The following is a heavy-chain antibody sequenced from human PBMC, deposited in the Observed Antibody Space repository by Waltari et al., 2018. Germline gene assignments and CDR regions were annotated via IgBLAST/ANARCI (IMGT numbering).Heavy chain of an antibody. CDR2: ITHSGST. V-gene: IGHV4-34*02. CDR1: GGSFSGYN. Sequence: QVQLQQWGAGLLKPSETLSLICAVYGGSFSGYNWTWIRQTPGKGLEWIGEITHSGSTYYNPSLKSRVSISVDTSKNQFSLTLTSVTAADTAMYYCVRGLRERLFDFWGQGTQVTVSS. D-gene: IGHD5-12*01. J-gene: IGHJ4*02. CDR3: VRGLRERLFDF.